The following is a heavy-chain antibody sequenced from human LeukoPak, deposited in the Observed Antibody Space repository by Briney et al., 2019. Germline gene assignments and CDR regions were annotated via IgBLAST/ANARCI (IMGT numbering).Heavy chain of an antibody. J-gene: IGHJ4*02. CDR2: ISGSGDTT. D-gene: IGHD3-10*01. CDR3: AKDMEGSVADYFDY. Sequence: RSGGSLRLSCAASGFTFSSYAMSWVRQAPGKGLERVSHISGSGDTTYYADSVKGRFTISRDNSKNTLYLQMNRLRADDTAVYYCAKDMEGSVADYFDYWGQGTLVTVSS. CDR1: GFTFSSYA. V-gene: IGHV3-23*01.